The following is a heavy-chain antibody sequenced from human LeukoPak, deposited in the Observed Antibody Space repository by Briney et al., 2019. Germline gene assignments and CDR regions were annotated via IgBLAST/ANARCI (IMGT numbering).Heavy chain of an antibody. CDR1: GFTFSSYA. V-gene: IGHV3-23*01. CDR3: AKVGPGGSGWSSGPYDAFHI. J-gene: IGHJ3*02. CDR2: ISGSGGST. Sequence: GGALRLSCAASGFTFSSYAMSWVRQAPGKGLEWVSAISGSGGSTYYADSVKGRFTISRDNSKNTLYLQMNSLRAEDTTVYYCAKVGPGGSGWSSGPYDAFHIWDQGTMVTVSS. D-gene: IGHD6-19*01.